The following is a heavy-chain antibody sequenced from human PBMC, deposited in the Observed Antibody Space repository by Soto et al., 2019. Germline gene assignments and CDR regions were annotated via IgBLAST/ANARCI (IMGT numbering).Heavy chain of an antibody. CDR1: GFTFGDYA. CDR2: IRSKAYGGTT. Sequence: GGSLRLSCTASGFTFGDYAMSWFRQAPGKGLEWVGFIRSKAYGGTTEYAASVKGRFTISRDDSKSIAYLQMNSLKTEDTAVYYCTRDHITMVRGPTLYYYGMDVWGQGTTVTVSS. V-gene: IGHV3-49*03. J-gene: IGHJ6*02. D-gene: IGHD3-10*01. CDR3: TRDHITMVRGPTLYYYGMDV.